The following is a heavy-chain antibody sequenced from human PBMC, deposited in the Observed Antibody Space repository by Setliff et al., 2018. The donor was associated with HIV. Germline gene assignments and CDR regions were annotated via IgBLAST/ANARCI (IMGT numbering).Heavy chain of an antibody. CDR2: IKEDGSEK. CDR3: TRLRGYSFGLASYYFYYMDV. V-gene: IGHV3-7*03. Sequence: PGGSLRLSCAASGFTFRNYWMNWVRQAPGKGLEWVANIKEDGSEKYYVDSVRGRFSISRDDSKSIAYLHMNSLKTEDTAVYYCTRLRGYSFGLASYYFYYMDVWGKGTTVTVSS. D-gene: IGHD5-18*01. CDR1: GFTFRNYW. J-gene: IGHJ6*03.